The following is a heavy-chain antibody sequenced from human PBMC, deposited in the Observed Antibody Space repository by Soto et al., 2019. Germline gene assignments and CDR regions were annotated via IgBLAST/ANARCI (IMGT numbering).Heavy chain of an antibody. CDR1: GGSISSGGYY. CDR3: AAEVGFGPLFDY. V-gene: IGHV4-31*03. D-gene: IGHD3-3*01. Sequence: NPSETLSLTCTVSGGSISSGGYYWSWIRQHPGKGLEYIGYIYYSGSTYYNPSLKSRVAISVDTSKNQFSLKLTSVTAADTAVYYCAAEVGFGPLFDYWGQGTLVTVS. CDR2: IYYSGST. J-gene: IGHJ4*02.